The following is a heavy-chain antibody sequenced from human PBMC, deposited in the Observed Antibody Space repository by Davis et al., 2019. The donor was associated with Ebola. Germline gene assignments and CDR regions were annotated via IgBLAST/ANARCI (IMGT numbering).Heavy chain of an antibody. CDR1: GYTFTGYY. J-gene: IGHJ6*02. V-gene: IGHV1-18*04. CDR2: ISAYNGNT. CDR3: ARDRLGGGFGELTHYYYYYGMDV. Sequence: ASVKVSCKASGYTFTGYYMHWVRQAPGQGLEWMGWISAYNGNTNYAQKLQGRVTMTTDTSTSTAYMELRSLRSDDTAVYYCARDRLGGGFGELTHYYYYYGMDVWGQGTTVTVSS. D-gene: IGHD3-10*01.